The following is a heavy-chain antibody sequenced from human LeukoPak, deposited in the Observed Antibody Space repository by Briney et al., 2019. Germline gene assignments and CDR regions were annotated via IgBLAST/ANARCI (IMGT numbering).Heavy chain of an antibody. CDR3: ARREYCSSTSCSACFDY. Sequence: GESLKISCKVSGYSFTSYWIGWVRQMPGKGLEWMGIIYPGDSDTRYCPSFQGQVTISVDKSITTAYLQWSSLKASDTAIYYCARREYCSSTSCSACFDYWGQGTLVTVSS. CDR1: GYSFTSYW. V-gene: IGHV5-51*01. CDR2: IYPGDSDT. J-gene: IGHJ4*02. D-gene: IGHD2-2*01.